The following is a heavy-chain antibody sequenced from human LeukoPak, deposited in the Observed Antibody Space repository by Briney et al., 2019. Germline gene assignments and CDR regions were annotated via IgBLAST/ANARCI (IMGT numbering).Heavy chain of an antibody. V-gene: IGHV3-53*01. Sequence: GGSLRLSCAVSGFGVSSNHVAWVRQAPGKGLEWVSVRQPGNVSYYADSVKGRFTTSADGSKNSLYLQMNNLRSEDTALYYCARERDYDTYFDYWGQGTLVTVSS. J-gene: IGHJ4*02. CDR2: RQPGNVS. CDR1: GFGVSSNH. CDR3: ARERDYDTYFDY. D-gene: IGHD3-22*01.